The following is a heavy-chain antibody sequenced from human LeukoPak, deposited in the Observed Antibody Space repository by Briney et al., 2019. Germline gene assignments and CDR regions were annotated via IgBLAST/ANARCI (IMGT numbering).Heavy chain of an antibody. V-gene: IGHV3-23*01. CDR2: ISGGGGST. CDR1: GFTFTSYS. D-gene: IGHD6-13*01. CDR3: ARDGAAATV. J-gene: IGHJ4*02. Sequence: PGGSLRLSCAASGFTFTSYSMNWVRQAPGKGLEWVSTISGGGGSTYYADSVKGRFTISRDNSKNTLYLQMNSLRAEDTAVYYCARDGAAATVWGQGTLVTVSS.